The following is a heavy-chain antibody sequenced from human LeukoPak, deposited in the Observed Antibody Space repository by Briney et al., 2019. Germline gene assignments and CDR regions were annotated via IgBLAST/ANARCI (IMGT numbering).Heavy chain of an antibody. CDR3: ARDRGIAAADWFDP. CDR2: IIPILGIA. V-gene: IGHV1-69*04. CDR1: GGTFSSYA. J-gene: IGHJ5*02. Sequence: SVKGSCKASGGTFSSYAISWVRQAPGQGLEWMGRIIPILGIANYAQKFQGRVTITADKSTSTAYMELSSLRSEDTAVYYCARDRGIAAADWFDPWGQGTLVTVSS. D-gene: IGHD6-13*01.